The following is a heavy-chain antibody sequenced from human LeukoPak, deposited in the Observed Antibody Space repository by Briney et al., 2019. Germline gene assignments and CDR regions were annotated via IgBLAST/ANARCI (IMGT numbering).Heavy chain of an antibody. D-gene: IGHD3-9*01. Sequence: GESLKISCKGSGYSFTGYWIGWLRQMPGKGLEWVGIIFPGDSDSRYSPSLQGQVTISADKSISTAYLQWSSLKASDTAMYYCARSPPYYDILTGYYTQRYYFDYWGQGTLVTVSS. CDR1: GYSFTGYW. CDR2: IFPGDSDS. J-gene: IGHJ4*02. V-gene: IGHV5-51*01. CDR3: ARSPPYYDILTGYYTQRYYFDY.